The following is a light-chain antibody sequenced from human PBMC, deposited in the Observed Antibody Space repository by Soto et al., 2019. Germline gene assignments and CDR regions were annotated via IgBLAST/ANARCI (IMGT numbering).Light chain of an antibody. Sequence: LTQPASVSGSPGQSITISCTGTSSDVGGYNYVSWYQQHPGKAPKLMIYEVSNRPSGVSNRFSGSKSGNTASLTISGLQAEDEADYYCSSYTSSSTPYVFGTGTKLT. CDR2: EVS. CDR3: SSYTSSSTPYV. CDR1: SSDVGGYNY. V-gene: IGLV2-14*01. J-gene: IGLJ1*01.